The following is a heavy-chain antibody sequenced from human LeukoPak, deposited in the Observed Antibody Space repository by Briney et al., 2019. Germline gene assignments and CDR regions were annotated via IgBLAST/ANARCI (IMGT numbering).Heavy chain of an antibody. CDR2: ISYDGSNK. V-gene: IGHV3-30*18. J-gene: IGHJ6*02. Sequence: GGSLRLSCAASGFTFSSYGMHWVRQAPGKGLEWVAVISYDGSNKYYADSVKGRFTISRDNSKNTLYLQTNSLRAEDTAVYYCAKLWDYCSGGSCYPYYYYGMDVWGQGTTVTVSS. CDR1: GFTFSSYG. D-gene: IGHD2-15*01. CDR3: AKLWDYCSGGSCYPYYYYGMDV.